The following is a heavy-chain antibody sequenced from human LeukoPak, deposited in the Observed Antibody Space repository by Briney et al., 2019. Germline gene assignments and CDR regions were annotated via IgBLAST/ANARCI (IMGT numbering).Heavy chain of an antibody. CDR3: ARHYYASGSYYNDY. V-gene: IGHV5-51*01. CDR2: IYPGDSDT. CDR1: GYSFSSYW. Sequence: GESLKISCKGSGYSFSSYWIGWGRQMPGKGLEWMGIIYPGDSDTRYSPSFQGQVTISDDKSISPSYLQWSSLQASDTAMYYCARHYYASGSYYNDYWGQGTLVPVSS. D-gene: IGHD3-10*01. J-gene: IGHJ4*02.